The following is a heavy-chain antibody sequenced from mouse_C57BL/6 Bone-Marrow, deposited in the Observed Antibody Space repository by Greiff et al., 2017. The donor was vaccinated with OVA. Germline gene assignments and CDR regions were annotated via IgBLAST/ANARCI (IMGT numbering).Heavy chain of an antibody. CDR1: GFTFSNYW. V-gene: IGHV6-3*01. D-gene: IGHD2-1*01. CDR3: TVYWGAMDY. CDR2: IRLKSDNYAT. J-gene: IGHJ4*01. Sequence: EVQGVESGGGLVQPGGSMKLSCVASGFTFSNYWMNWVRQSPEKGLEWVAQIRLKSDNYATHYAESVKGRFTISRDDSKSSVYLQMNNLRAEDTGIYYCTVYWGAMDYWGQGTSVTVSS.